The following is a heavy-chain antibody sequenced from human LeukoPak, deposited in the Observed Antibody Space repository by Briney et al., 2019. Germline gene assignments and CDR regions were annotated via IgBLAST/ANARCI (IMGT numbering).Heavy chain of an antibody. D-gene: IGHD6-13*01. V-gene: IGHV3-48*03. J-gene: IGHJ6*03. CDR3: ARAGAAAGTRGYYYYYYMDV. CDR1: GFTFSSYE. CDR2: ISSSGSTI. Sequence: PGGSLRLSCAASGFTFSSYEMNWVRQAPGKGLEWVSYISSSGSTIYYADSVKGRFTISRDNAKNSLYLQMNSLRAEDTAVYYCARAGAAAGTRGYYYYYYMDVWGKGTTVTVSS.